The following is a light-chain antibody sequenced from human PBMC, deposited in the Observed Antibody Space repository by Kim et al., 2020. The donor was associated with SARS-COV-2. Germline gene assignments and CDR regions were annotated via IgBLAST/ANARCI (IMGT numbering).Light chain of an antibody. V-gene: IGLV2-11*01. J-gene: IGLJ2*01. CDR2: DVS. CDR1: SSDVGDYNS. Sequence: QSALTQPRSVSGSPGQSVTISCIGTSSDVGDYNSVSWYQQHPGKAPKVTIYDVSNRPSGLPDLFSCFKSGNTASLTISGLQAEDEADYYCYSYAGTSYADDYAVFGGGTKLTVL. CDR3: YSYAGTSYADDYAV.